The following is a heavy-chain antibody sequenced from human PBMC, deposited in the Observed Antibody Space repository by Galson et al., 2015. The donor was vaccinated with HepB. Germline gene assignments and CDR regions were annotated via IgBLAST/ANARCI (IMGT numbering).Heavy chain of an antibody. V-gene: IGHV6-1*01. CDR1: GDSVSSNSAA. Sequence: CAISGDSVSSNSAAWNWIRQSPSRGLEWLGRTYYRSKWYNDYAVSVKSRITINPDTSKNQFSLQLNSVTPEDTAVYYCAREKNIVATGYHPNWFDPWGQGTLVTVSS. CDR3: AREKNIVATGYHPNWFDP. J-gene: IGHJ5*02. D-gene: IGHD5-12*01. CDR2: TYYRSKWYN.